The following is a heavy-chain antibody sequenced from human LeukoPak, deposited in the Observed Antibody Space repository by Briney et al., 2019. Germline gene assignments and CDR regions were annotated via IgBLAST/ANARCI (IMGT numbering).Heavy chain of an antibody. V-gene: IGHV4-59*01. CDR3: ARDNGNSTFDY. CDR1: GGSISSYY. J-gene: IGHJ4*02. CDR2: ISYSGSP. Sequence: SETLSLTCTVSGGSISSYYWNWLRQPPGKGLEWIGYISYSGSPNYNPSLGSRVTISVDTSKNQFSLNLSSVTAADMAVYYCARDNGNSTFDYWGQGTLVTVSS. D-gene: IGHD4-23*01.